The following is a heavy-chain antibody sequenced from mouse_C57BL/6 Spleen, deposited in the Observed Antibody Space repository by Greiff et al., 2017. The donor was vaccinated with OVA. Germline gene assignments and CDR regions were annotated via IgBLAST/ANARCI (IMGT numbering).Heavy chain of an antibody. Sequence: QVQLQQSGAELVQPGASVKISCKASGYAFSSYWMTWVKQRPGKGLEWIGQIYPGDGDTNYNGKFKGKATLTADKSSSTAYMQLSSLTSEDSAVYFCANDYYGSSRYFDVWGTGTTVTVSS. V-gene: IGHV1-80*01. CDR2: IYPGDGDT. CDR1: GYAFSSYW. J-gene: IGHJ1*03. CDR3: ANDYYGSSRYFDV. D-gene: IGHD1-1*01.